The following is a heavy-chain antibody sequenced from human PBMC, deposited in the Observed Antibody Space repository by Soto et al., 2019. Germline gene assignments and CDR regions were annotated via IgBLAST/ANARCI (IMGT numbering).Heavy chain of an antibody. Sequence: GGSLRLSCAASGFTFSSYSMNWVRQAPGKGLEWVSYISSSSSTIYYANSVKGGFTISKDNAKNSLYMQMNSLRDEDTAVYYCARVIKDTAMVTEYNWFDPWGQGTLVTVSS. CDR2: ISSSSSTI. J-gene: IGHJ5*02. D-gene: IGHD5-18*01. V-gene: IGHV3-48*02. CDR1: GFTFSSYS. CDR3: ARVIKDTAMVTEYNWFDP.